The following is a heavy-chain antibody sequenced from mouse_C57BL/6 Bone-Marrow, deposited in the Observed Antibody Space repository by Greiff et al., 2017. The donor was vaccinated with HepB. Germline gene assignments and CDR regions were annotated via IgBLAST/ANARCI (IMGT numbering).Heavy chain of an antibody. Sequence: QVQLQQPGAELVRPGTSVKLSCKASGYTFTSYWMHWVKQRTGQGLEWIGVIDPYDSYTNYNQKFKGKATLTVETSSSTAYMQLSSLTSEDSAVYYCAREDYYDKYGYYAMDSWGPGTSVTVS. J-gene: IGHJ4*01. V-gene: IGHV1-59*01. CDR2: IDPYDSYT. D-gene: IGHD2-1*01. CDR1: GYTFTSYW. CDR3: AREDYYDKYGYYAMDS.